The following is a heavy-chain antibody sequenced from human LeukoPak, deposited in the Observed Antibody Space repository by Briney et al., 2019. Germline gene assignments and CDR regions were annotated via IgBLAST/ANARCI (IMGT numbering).Heavy chain of an antibody. D-gene: IGHD3-3*01. J-gene: IGHJ6*03. CDR2: IYYSGST. Sequence: SETLSLTCTVSGGSISSSSYYWGWIRRPPGKGLEWIGSIYYSGSTYYNPSLKSRVTISVDTSKNQFSLKLSSVTAADTAVYYCARAHDFWSGYYPYYYMDVWGKGTTVTVSS. CDR1: GGSISSSSYY. CDR3: ARAHDFWSGYYPYYYMDV. V-gene: IGHV4-39*07.